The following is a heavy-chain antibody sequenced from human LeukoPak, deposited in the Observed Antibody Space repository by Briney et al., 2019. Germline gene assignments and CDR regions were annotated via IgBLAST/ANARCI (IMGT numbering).Heavy chain of an antibody. V-gene: IGHV3-30*02. CDR3: AKDSSKGWNDFGYMDV. CDR2: IRYDGSNK. J-gene: IGHJ6*03. D-gene: IGHD1-1*01. CDR1: GFTFSSYG. Sequence: PGGSLRLSCAASGFTFSSYGMHWVRQAPGKGLEWVAFIRYDGSNKYYADSVKGRFTISRDNSKNTLYLQMNSLRAEVTAVYYCAKDSSKGWNDFGYMDVWGKGTTVTISS.